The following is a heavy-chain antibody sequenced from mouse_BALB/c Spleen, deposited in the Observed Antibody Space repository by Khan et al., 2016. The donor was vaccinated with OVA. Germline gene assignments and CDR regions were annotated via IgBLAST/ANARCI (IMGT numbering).Heavy chain of an antibody. CDR3: ARRAYYGNWYFDV. D-gene: IGHD2-1*01. Sequence: EVQLQESGPGLVKPSQSLSLTCTVTGYSITSDYAWNWIRQFPGNKLEWMGYISYSGSTSYNPSLKSRISITRDTSKNQFFLQLNSVTSEDTADYDCARRAYYGNWYFDVWGEGTTVTVSS. CDR1: GYSITSDYA. V-gene: IGHV3-2*02. J-gene: IGHJ1*01. CDR2: ISYSGST.